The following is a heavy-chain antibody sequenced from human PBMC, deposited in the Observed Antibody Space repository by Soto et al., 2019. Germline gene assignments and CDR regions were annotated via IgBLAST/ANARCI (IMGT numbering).Heavy chain of an antibody. V-gene: IGHV1-69*12. Sequence: QVQLEQSGAEVKKPGSSVKVSCKASGGTFSSYAISWVRQAPGQGLEWMGGIIPIFGTANYAQKFQGRVTITADESTSTAYMELSSLRSEDTAVYYCARFLRRTTVTTHGMDVWGQGTTVTVSS. CDR2: IIPIFGTA. CDR1: GGTFSSYA. J-gene: IGHJ6*02. CDR3: ARFLRRTTVTTHGMDV. D-gene: IGHD4-4*01.